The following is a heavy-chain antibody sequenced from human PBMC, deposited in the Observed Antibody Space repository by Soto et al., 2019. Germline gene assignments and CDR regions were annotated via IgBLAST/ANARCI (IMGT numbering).Heavy chain of an antibody. J-gene: IGHJ4*02. CDR1: GSTFSSYD. V-gene: IGHV1-69*01. CDR2: IIPMFGTA. Sequence: QVQLVQSGAEVKKPGSSVTVSCKASGSTFSSYDISWVRQAPGQGLEWMGGIIPMFGTANYAQKFQGRVTITVDESTSTGYMELRWLRSDDMAMYYCAIDVGMGVILYWGQVTLVTVSS. D-gene: IGHD2-21*01. CDR3: AIDVGMGVILY.